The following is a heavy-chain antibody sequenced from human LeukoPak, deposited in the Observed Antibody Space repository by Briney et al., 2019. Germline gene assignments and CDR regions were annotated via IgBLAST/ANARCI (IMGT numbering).Heavy chain of an antibody. Sequence: SETLSLTCTVSGGSISSYYWSWIRQPPGKGLEWIGYIYYSGSTNYNPSLKSRVTISVDTSKNLFSLKLSSVTAADTAVYYCARTNYMGYFDYWGQGTLVTVSS. D-gene: IGHD1-7*01. V-gene: IGHV4-59*01. J-gene: IGHJ4*02. CDR1: GGSISSYY. CDR3: ARTNYMGYFDY. CDR2: IYYSGST.